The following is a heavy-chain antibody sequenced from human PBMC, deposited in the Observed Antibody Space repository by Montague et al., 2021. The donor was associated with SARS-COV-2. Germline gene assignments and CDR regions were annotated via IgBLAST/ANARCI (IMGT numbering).Heavy chain of an antibody. CDR1: DGAIGGYY. V-gene: IGHV4-59*08. J-gene: IGHJ6*03. D-gene: IGHD6-13*01. CDR2: VHSGGSA. Sequence: SETLSLTCTVSDGAIGGYYWSWVRQPPGKGLQWVGYVHSGGSASYNPSLKSRVTISVDPSKNQFSLKVNSVTAADTAVYYCARRLGSSNWHWKGAFYYMDVRGKGTTVIVSS. CDR3: ARRLGSSNWHWKGAFYYMDV.